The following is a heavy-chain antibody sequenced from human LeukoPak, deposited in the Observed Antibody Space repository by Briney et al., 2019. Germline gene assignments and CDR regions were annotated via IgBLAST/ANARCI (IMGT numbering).Heavy chain of an antibody. CDR3: ARTGYSGSDYYYCAMDV. D-gene: IGHD1-26*01. V-gene: IGHV4-59*02. CDR2: IYCSGST. J-gene: IGHJ6*02. Sequence: SETLSLTCAVSGGSVSSYYRSWVRQAPGKGLEWVGFIYCSGSTNYNPSLKGRVTISVDTTKNQSFMKQTTVTAADTAVYYCARTGYSGSDYYYCAMDVWGQGTTVTVSS. CDR1: GGSVSSYY.